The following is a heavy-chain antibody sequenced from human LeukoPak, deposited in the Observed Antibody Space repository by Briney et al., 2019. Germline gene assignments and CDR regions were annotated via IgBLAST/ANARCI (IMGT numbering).Heavy chain of an antibody. CDR1: GGSISSYY. V-gene: IGHV4-59*12. J-gene: IGHJ3*02. CDR3: ARDRSWELPNDAFDI. D-gene: IGHD1-26*01. Sequence: SETLSLTCTVSGGSISSYYWSWIRQPPGKGLEWIGYIYYSGSTNYNPSLKSRVTMSVDTSKNQFSLKLSSVTAADTAVYYCARDRSWELPNDAFDIWGQGTMVTISS. CDR2: IYYSGST.